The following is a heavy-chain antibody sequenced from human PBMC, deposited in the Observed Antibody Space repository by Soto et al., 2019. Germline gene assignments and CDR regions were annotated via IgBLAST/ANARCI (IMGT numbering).Heavy chain of an antibody. CDR3: ARGNVLLWSRGYYIDY. V-gene: IGHV4-31*03. CDR2: IYYSGST. CDR1: GGSISSGGYY. D-gene: IGHD3-10*01. J-gene: IGHJ4*02. Sequence: SETLSLTCTVSGGSISSGGYYWSWIRQHPGKGLEWIGYIYYSGSTYYNPSLKSRVTISVDTSKNQFSLKLSSVTAADTAVYYCARGNVLLWSRGYYIDYSGQGTLVTVST.